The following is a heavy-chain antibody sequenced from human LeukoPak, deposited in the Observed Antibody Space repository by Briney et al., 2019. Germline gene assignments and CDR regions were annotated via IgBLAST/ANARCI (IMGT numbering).Heavy chain of an antibody. V-gene: IGHV3-21*01. D-gene: IGHD1-1*01. CDR2: ISSSSTYI. J-gene: IGHJ4*02. CDR3: VRHRTASDY. CDR1: RFNFSSYS. Sequence: GGSLRLSCAASRFNFSSYSINWVRQAPGKGLEWVSSISSSSTYIYYADSMKGRFTISRDNAKNSLYLQMSSLRAEDTAVYYCVRHRTASDYWGQGALVTVSS.